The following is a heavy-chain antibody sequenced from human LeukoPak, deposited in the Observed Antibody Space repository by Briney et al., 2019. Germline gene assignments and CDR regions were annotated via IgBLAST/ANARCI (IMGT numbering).Heavy chain of an antibody. CDR3: ARQPDYYDSSGYFYYYYYMDV. J-gene: IGHJ6*03. D-gene: IGHD3-22*01. V-gene: IGHV3-21*01. Sequence: SVKGRFTISRDNAKNSLYLQMSSLRAEDTAVYYCARQPDYYDSSGYFYYYYYMDVWGKGTTVTFSS.